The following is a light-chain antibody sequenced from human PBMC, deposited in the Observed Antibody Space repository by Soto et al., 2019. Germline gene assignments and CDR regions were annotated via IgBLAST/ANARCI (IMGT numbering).Light chain of an antibody. J-gene: IGKJ1*01. CDR3: QQYGSAPRT. V-gene: IGKV3-20*01. CDR1: QSVSSSY. CDR2: GAS. Sequence: EIVLTQSPGTLSLSPGERATLSCRASQSVSSSYLAWYQQKPGQAPRLLIYGASSRATGIPDRLRGSGAETDITLTSSRLEQEDFAVYYCQQYGSAPRTFGKGTQVDIK.